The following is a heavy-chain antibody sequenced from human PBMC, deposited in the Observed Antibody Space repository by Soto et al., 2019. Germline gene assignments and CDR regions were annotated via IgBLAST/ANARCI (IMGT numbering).Heavy chain of an antibody. CDR3: ASWKGLGFYYYYYGMDV. CDR1: GFTFSSYW. CDR2: IKQDGSEK. V-gene: IGHV3-7*03. J-gene: IGHJ6*02. Sequence: GGSLRLSCAASGFTFSSYWMSWVRQAPGKGLEWVANIKQDGSEKYYVDSVKGRFTISRDNAKNSLYLQMNSLRAEDTAVYYCASWKGLGFYYYYYGMDVWGQGTTFTVSS. D-gene: IGHD1-1*01.